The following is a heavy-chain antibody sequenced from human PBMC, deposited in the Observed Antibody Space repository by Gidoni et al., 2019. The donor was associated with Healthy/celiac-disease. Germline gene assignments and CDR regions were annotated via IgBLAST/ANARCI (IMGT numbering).Heavy chain of an antibody. D-gene: IGHD3-10*01. CDR3: ASPRAYYYGSGSYGDAFDI. Sequence: QVQLVESGGGVVKPGGSLRLSWAASGLPVSDYYMSWIRQDPGKGLEWFAYIRSSGSTIYYADSGKGRFTISRDNAKNSLYLQMNSLRAEDTAVYYCASPRAYYYGSGSYGDAFDIWGQGTMVTVSS. J-gene: IGHJ3*02. CDR2: IRSSGSTI. V-gene: IGHV3-11*01. CDR1: GLPVSDYY.